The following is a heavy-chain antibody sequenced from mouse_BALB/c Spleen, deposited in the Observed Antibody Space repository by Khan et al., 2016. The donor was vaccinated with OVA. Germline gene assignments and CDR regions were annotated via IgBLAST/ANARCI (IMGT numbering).Heavy chain of an antibody. Sequence: VQLKESGAELVKPGASVKLSCSAPAFNIKDTYIHWMKQRPEQGLEWIGRIVPPNDDSKYGPKFQAKATLTANTSSNTAYLQLSILISEDTAVYSGANHYGNPFAFWGQGTMVSVSA. V-gene: IGHV14-3*02. CDR3: ANHYGNPFAF. CDR1: AFNIKDTY. CDR2: IVPPNDDS. D-gene: IGHD2-1*01. J-gene: IGHJ3*01.